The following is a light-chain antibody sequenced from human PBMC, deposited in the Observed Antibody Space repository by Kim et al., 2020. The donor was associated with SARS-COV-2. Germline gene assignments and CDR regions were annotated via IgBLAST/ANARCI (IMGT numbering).Light chain of an antibody. J-gene: IGLJ3*02. CDR1: SFNIGSNY. Sequence: GKRVTISCSGSSFNIGSNYVYWYQQLPGTAPKLLIYRSNQRPSGVPDRFSGSKSGTSASLAISGLRSEDEADYYCASWDDSLRGPVFGGGTQLTVL. V-gene: IGLV1-47*01. CDR2: RSN. CDR3: ASWDDSLRGPV.